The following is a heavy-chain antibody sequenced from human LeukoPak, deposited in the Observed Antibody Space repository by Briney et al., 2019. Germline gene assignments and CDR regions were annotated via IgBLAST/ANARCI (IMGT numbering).Heavy chain of an antibody. CDR3: ATDRKVGTWDPRFNY. CDR1: GFTFSDYW. Sequence: GSLRLSCSASGFTFSDYWMMWVRQAPGKGLEWVGNIRQDDSEKNYVDSVKGRFTISRDNAKFSLYLQMNSLRAEDTAIYYCATDRKVGTWDPRFNYWGQGTLVTVSS. V-gene: IGHV3-7*01. J-gene: IGHJ4*02. D-gene: IGHD4-23*01. CDR2: IRQDDSEK.